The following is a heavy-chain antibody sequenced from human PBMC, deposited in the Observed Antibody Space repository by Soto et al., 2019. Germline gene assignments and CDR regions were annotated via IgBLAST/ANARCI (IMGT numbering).Heavy chain of an antibody. CDR2: ISSSSSYI. CDR3: ARDSTAGGYDFWSGYSTPNGMDV. Sequence: GGSLRLSCAASGFTFSSYSMNWVRQAPWKGLEWVSSISSSSSYIYYADSVKGRFTISRDNAKNSLYLQMNSLRAEDTAVYYCARDSTAGGYDFWSGYSTPNGMDVWGQGTTVTVSS. V-gene: IGHV3-21*01. J-gene: IGHJ6*02. CDR1: GFTFSSYS. D-gene: IGHD3-3*01.